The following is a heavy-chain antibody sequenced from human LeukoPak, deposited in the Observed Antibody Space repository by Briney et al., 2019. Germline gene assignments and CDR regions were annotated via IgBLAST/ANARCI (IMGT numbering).Heavy chain of an antibody. D-gene: IGHD6-19*01. CDR2: TRNKANKYTT. CDR1: GFTFSDHY. Sequence: PGGSRRLSCAASGFTFSDHYMDWVRQAPGRGLEWVGLTRNKANKYTTEYAASVKGRFTISRDDSKNSLYLQMNSLKSEATAVYYCATFWYTSGWYPDCWGQGTLVTVSS. V-gene: IGHV3-72*01. CDR3: ATFWYTSGWYPDC. J-gene: IGHJ4*02.